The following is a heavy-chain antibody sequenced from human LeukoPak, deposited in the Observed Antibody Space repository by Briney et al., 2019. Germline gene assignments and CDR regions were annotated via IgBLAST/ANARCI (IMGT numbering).Heavy chain of an antibody. CDR2: IYHSGST. CDR1: GGSISSYY. CDR3: ARGVWPSAYYYYGMDV. D-gene: IGHD3-16*01. Sequence: SETLSLTCTVSGGSISSYYWTWIRQPPGKGLEWIGYIYHSGSTNYDPSLKSRVTISVDTSKNQFSLKLGSVTAADTAVYYCARGVWPSAYYYYGMDVRGQGTTVTVSS. V-gene: IGHV4-59*01. J-gene: IGHJ6*02.